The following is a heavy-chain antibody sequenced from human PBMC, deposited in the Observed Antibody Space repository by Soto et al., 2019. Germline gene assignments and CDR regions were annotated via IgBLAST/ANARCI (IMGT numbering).Heavy chain of an antibody. CDR2: ITGSGYKT. Sequence: EVRLLESGGGFVQPGGSLRLSCATSGFTFDSCAMHWVRQAPGKGLEWISTITGSGYKTYYADSVRGRFTISRDSSEKTVYLQMNSLRAEDTAVYYCAKDRLTVFGVVITFEYWVRGTLVPVSS. J-gene: IGHJ4*02. CDR1: GFTFDSCA. CDR3: AKDRLTVFGVVITFEY. V-gene: IGHV3-23*01. D-gene: IGHD3-3*01.